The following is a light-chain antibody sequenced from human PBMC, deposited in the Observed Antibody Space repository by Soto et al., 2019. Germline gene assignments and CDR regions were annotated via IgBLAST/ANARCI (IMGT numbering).Light chain of an antibody. CDR2: DVS. V-gene: IGLV2-11*01. J-gene: IGLJ2*01. CDR3: CSYAGSYTFEV. CDR1: SSDVGGYNY. Sequence: QSVLTQPRSLSGSPGQSVTISCTGTSSDVGGYNYVSWYQQHPGKAPKLMIYDVSKRPSGVPDRFSGSKSGNTASLTISGLQAEDEADYYCCSYAGSYTFEVFGGGTKVTVL.